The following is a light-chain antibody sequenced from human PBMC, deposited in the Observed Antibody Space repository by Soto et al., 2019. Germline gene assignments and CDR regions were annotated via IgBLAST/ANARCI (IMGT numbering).Light chain of an antibody. J-gene: IGLJ2*01. CDR3: ASWDDSLSAVL. CDR2: SNN. CDR1: SSSIGSNV. Sequence: QSVLTQPPSASGTPGQRVTISCSGSSSSIGSNVVNWYQQLPGTAPKLLIYSNNQRPSGVPDRFSGSKSGTSASLAISGLQSEDETDYYCASWDDSLSAVLFGGGTKLTVL. V-gene: IGLV1-44*01.